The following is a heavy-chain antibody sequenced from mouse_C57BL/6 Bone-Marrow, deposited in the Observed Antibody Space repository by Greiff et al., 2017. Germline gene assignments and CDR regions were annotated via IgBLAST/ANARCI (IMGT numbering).Heavy chain of an antibody. CDR1: GFTFSSYA. Sequence: EVQVVESGGGLVKPGGSLKLSCAASGFTFSSYAMSWVRQTPEKRLEWVATISDGGSYTYYPDNVKGRFTISRDNAKNNQYLQMSHLKSEDTAMYYCARGGVTTPYYYAMDYWGQGTSVTVSS. D-gene: IGHD2-1*01. J-gene: IGHJ4*01. CDR3: ARGGVTTPYYYAMDY. CDR2: ISDGGSYT. V-gene: IGHV5-4*01.